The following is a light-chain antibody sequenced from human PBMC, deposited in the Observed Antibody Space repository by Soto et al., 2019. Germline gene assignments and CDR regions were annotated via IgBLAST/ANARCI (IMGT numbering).Light chain of an antibody. Sequence: QSVLTQPRSVSGSPGQSVTISCTGTSSDVGVYNYVSWYQQHPGKAPKLMIYDVSKRPSGVPDRFSGSKSGNTASLTISGLQAEDEADYYCCSYAGSYTHVFGTGTKVTVX. CDR1: SSDVGVYNY. CDR2: DVS. CDR3: CSYAGSYTHV. J-gene: IGLJ1*01. V-gene: IGLV2-11*01.